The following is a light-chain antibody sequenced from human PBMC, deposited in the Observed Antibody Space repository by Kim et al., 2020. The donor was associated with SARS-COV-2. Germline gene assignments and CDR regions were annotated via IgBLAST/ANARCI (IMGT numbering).Light chain of an antibody. J-gene: IGKJ1*01. Sequence: PGEKPTLSCRASQSVSRSYLAWYQQKPSQAPRLLIYGASSRATGIPDRFSCSGSGTDFTLTISRLEPEDFAVYYWQQYGSSPQTFGQWTKVDIK. CDR1: QSVSRSY. CDR2: GAS. CDR3: QQYGSSPQT. V-gene: IGKV3-20*01.